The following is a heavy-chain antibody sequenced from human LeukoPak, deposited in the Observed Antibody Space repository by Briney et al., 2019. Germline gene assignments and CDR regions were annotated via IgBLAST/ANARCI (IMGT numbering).Heavy chain of an antibody. Sequence: GGSQRLSRAASGFTFSNYWMSWVGQAPGKGLEWLANINQDGSEMYYVDSVKGGFTISRDNGKNSLYLQINSLRAEDTAVYYCARYVGGQPPYYLDYWGQGTVVTVSS. CDR2: INQDGSEM. D-gene: IGHD2-15*01. J-gene: IGHJ4*02. CDR3: ARYVGGQPPYYLDY. V-gene: IGHV3-7*01. CDR1: GFTFSNYW.